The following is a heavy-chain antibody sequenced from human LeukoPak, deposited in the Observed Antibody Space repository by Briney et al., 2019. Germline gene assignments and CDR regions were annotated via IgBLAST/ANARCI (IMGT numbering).Heavy chain of an antibody. CDR2: INWNSGSI. CDR3: AKIDYDSSGYYDYFDY. V-gene: IGHV3-9*01. D-gene: IGHD3-22*01. CDR1: GFTFDDYA. Sequence: PGGSLRLSCAASGFTFDDYAMHWVRQAPGKGLEWVSGINWNSGSIGYADSVKGRFTISRDNAKNSLYLQMNSLRAEDTALYYCAKIDYDSSGYYDYFDYWGQGTLVTVSS. J-gene: IGHJ4*02.